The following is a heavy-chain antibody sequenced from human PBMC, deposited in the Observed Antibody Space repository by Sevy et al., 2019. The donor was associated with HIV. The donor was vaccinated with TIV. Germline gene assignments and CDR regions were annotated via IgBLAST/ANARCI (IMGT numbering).Heavy chain of an antibody. V-gene: IGHV1-69*04. CDR1: GGTFSSYV. Sequence: ASVKVSCRASGGTFSSYVISWVRQAPGQGLEWMVRIIPIVGRVNYAQKFQDRVTMTADKSTSTVYMELWSLRPDDTAVYFCPRRFRSIAVTGPVMHYYGMDVWGQGTTVTVSS. CDR2: IIPIVGRV. J-gene: IGHJ6*02. CDR3: PRRFRSIAVTGPVMHYYGMDV. D-gene: IGHD6-19*01.